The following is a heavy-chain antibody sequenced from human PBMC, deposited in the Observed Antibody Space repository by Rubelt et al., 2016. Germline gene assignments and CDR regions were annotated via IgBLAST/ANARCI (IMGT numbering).Heavy chain of an antibody. CDR2: ISGSGGST. D-gene: IGHD3-22*01. Sequence: MYWVRQAPGKGLEWVSAISGSGGSTYYADSVKGRFTISRDNSKNTLYLQMNSLRAEDTAVYYCAADITMIVVVHGDVWGQGTTVTVSS. CDR3: AADITMIVVVHGDV. J-gene: IGHJ6*02. V-gene: IGHV3-23*01.